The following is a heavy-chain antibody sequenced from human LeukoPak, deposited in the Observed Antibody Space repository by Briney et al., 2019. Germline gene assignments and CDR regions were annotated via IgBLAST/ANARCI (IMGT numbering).Heavy chain of an antibody. CDR2: MNPNSGNT. CDR3: ARRQLEPHWFDP. V-gene: IGHV1-8*01. J-gene: IGHJ5*02. CDR1: GYTFTSYD. D-gene: IGHD1-1*01. Sequence: ASVKVSCKASGYTFTSYDINWVRQATGQGLEWMGWMNPNSGNTGYAQKFQGRVTMTRNTSISTAYMELSSLRSEDTAVYYCARRQLEPHWFDPWGQGTLVTVSS.